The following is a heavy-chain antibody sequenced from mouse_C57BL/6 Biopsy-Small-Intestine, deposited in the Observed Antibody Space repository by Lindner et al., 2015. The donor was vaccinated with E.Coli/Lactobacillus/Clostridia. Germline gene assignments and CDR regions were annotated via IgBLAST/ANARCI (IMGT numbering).Heavy chain of an antibody. CDR1: GYSFTGYF. Sequence: VQLQESGPELVKPGDSVKISCKASGYSFTGYFMNWVMQSHGKSLEWIGRINPYNGDTFYNQKFKGKATLTVDKSSSTAHMELRSLTSEDSAVYYCAREGPVVEFDYWGQGTTLTVSS. CDR3: AREGPVVEFDY. CDR2: INPYNGDT. V-gene: IGHV1-20*01. D-gene: IGHD1-1*01. J-gene: IGHJ2*01.